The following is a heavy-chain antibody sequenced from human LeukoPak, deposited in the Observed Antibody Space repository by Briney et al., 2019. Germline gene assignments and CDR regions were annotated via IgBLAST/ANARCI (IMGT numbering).Heavy chain of an antibody. J-gene: IGHJ4*02. CDR3: ARDPFGELSH. CDR1: GFTFSSYW. V-gene: IGHV3-7*01. Sequence: GGSLRLSCAASGFTFSSYWMSWVRQAPGKGLQWVANINQDGSEKYYVDSVKGRFTISRDNAKNSLNLQMSSLRAEDTAVYYCARDPFGELSHWGQGTLVTVAS. CDR2: INQDGSEK. D-gene: IGHD3-10*01.